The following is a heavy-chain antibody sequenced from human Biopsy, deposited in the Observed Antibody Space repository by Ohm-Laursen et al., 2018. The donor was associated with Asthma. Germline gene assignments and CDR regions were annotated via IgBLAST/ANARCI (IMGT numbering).Heavy chain of an antibody. J-gene: IGHJ3*02. CDR3: ARVSITPGAFDI. Sequence: SVKVSCKVSGYTFTSYYMHWVRQAPGQGLEWMGIINPSGGSTSYAQKFQGRVTMTRDTSTSTVYMELSSLRSEDTAVYYCARVSITPGAFDIWGQGTMVTVSS. CDR2: INPSGGST. CDR1: GYTFTSYY. V-gene: IGHV1-46*01. D-gene: IGHD3-10*01.